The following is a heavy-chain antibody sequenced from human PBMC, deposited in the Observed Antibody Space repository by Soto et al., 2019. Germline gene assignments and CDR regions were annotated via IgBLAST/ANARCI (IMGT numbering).Heavy chain of an antibody. V-gene: IGHV3-23*01. Sequence: GGSLRLSCAASGFTFSSSAMSWVRQAPGKGLEWVSAISGSGGSTYSADSVKGRFTISRDNSKNTLYLQMNSLRAEDTAVYDCAKNVDTAMVSAFDIWGQGTMVTVSS. CDR2: ISGSGGST. D-gene: IGHD5-18*01. CDR1: GFTFSSSA. J-gene: IGHJ3*02. CDR3: AKNVDTAMVSAFDI.